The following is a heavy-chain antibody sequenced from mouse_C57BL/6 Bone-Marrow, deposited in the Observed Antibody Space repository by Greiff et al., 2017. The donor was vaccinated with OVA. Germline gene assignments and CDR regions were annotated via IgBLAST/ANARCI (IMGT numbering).Heavy chain of an antibody. CDR3: TTSSSSFAY. Sequence: EVQLQQSGAELVRPGASVKLSCTASGFNIKDDYMHWVKQRPEQGLEWIGWIDPENGDTEYASKFQGKATITADTSSNTAYLQLSSLTSEDTAVYYCTTSSSSFAYWGQGTLVTVSA. CDR1: GFNIKDDY. V-gene: IGHV14-4*01. D-gene: IGHD1-3*01. J-gene: IGHJ3*01. CDR2: IDPENGDT.